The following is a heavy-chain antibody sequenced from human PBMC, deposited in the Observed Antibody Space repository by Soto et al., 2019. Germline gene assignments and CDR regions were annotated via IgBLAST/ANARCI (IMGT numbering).Heavy chain of an antibody. J-gene: IGHJ2*01. CDR1: GGSIRSSRYY. CDR3: ARLKAWSYTNGYFDL. CDR2: IYDSGST. D-gene: IGHD3-10*01. Sequence: QLQLQESGPGLVKPSETLSLTCPVSGGSIRSSRYYWGWIRQPPGKGLEWIGGIYDSGSTYYNPSLKSRVTISVDTYKNKVSLKRSAVTAADTAVYYCARLKAWSYTNGYFDLWGRGTMVTVSS. V-gene: IGHV4-39*01.